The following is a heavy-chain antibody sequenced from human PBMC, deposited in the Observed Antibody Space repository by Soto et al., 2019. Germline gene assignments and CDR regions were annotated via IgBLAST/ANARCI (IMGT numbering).Heavy chain of an antibody. J-gene: IGHJ3*02. D-gene: IGHD3-10*01. V-gene: IGHV3-23*01. CDR3: AKGLINRWFGRGAFDI. CDR1: GFTFSSYA. CDR2: ISGSGGST. Sequence: GGSLRLSCAASGFTFSSYAMSWVRQAPGKGLEWVSAISGSGGSTYYADSVKGRFTISRDNSKNTLYLQMNSLRAEDTAVYYCAKGLINRWFGRGAFDIWGQGTMVTVSS.